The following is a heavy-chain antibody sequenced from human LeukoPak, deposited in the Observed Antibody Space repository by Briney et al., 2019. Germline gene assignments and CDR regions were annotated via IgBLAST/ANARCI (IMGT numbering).Heavy chain of an antibody. CDR2: IKQDGSEK. D-gene: IGHD5-24*01. CDR1: GFTFGDTW. V-gene: IGHV3-7*04. Sequence: PGGSLRLSCAASGFTFGDTWMNWVRQVPGQGLEWVANIKQDGSEKFYVASVKGRFTISRDNGKSSLYLQMNSLRAEDTAIYYCTRVGYIDEGIDYWGQGTLVTVSS. J-gene: IGHJ4*02. CDR3: TRVGYIDEGIDY.